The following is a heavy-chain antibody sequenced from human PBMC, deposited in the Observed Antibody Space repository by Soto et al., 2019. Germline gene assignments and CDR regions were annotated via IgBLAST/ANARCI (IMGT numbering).Heavy chain of an antibody. CDR1: GGSITSSGSA. V-gene: IGHV4-39*01. CDR2: IDYSGNI. CDR3: ARHIHNQGFEYYFDS. Sequence: QLQLRESGPGLVKPSETLSLTCNASGGSITSSGSAWGWIRQSPGKGLEWIGTIDYSGNIYYIPSIKSRITISVDTSKNQISLKLSSVTAADTAVYYCARHIHNQGFEYYFDSWGQGTLVTVSS. J-gene: IGHJ4*02. D-gene: IGHD1-1*01.